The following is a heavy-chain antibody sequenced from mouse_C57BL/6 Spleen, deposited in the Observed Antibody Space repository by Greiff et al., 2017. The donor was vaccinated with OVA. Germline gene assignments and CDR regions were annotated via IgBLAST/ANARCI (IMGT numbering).Heavy chain of an antibody. CDR2: LNPGSGGT. V-gene: IGHV1-54*01. J-gene: IGHJ1*03. CDR1: GYAFTNYL. CDR3: ARSDGYPWYFDV. D-gene: IGHD2-3*01. Sequence: QVQLQQSGAELVRPGTSVKVSCKASGYAFTNYLIAWVKQRPGQGLEWIGVLNPGSGGTNYTEKFKGKATLTADKSSSTAYMQLSSLTSEDSAVDFCARSDGYPWYFDVWGTGTTVTVSS.